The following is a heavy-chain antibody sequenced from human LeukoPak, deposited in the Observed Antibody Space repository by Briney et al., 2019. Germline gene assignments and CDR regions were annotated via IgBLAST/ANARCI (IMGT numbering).Heavy chain of an antibody. D-gene: IGHD3-22*01. V-gene: IGHV3-30*01. J-gene: IGHJ4*02. CDR3: ARSESITMREDY. Sequence: GRSLRLSCAASGFTFSSYAMHWVRQAPGKGLEWVAVISYDGSNEYYADSVKGRFTISRDNSKNTLYLQMNSLRAEDTAVYYCARSESITMREDYWGQGTLVTVSS. CDR2: ISYDGSNE. CDR1: GFTFSSYA.